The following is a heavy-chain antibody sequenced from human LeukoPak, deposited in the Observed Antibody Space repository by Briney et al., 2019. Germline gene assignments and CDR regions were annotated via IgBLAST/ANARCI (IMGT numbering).Heavy chain of an antibody. CDR1: GFTFDDYA. V-gene: IGHV3-23*01. CDR3: ATAVWFGELSAY. J-gene: IGHJ4*02. CDR2: ISGSGGST. Sequence: PGGSLRLSCAASGFTFDDYAMHWVRQAPGKGLEWVSAISGSGGSTYYADSVKGRFTISRDNSKNTLYLQMNSLRAEDTAVYYCATAVWFGELSAYWGQGTLVTVSS. D-gene: IGHD3-10*01.